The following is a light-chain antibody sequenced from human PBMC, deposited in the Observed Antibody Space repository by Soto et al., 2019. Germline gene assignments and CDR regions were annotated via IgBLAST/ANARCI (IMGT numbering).Light chain of an antibody. Sequence: QSALTQPASVSGSPGQSITISCTGTSSDVGGYNYVSWYQQHPGKAPKLMIYDVSNRPSGVSNRFSGSKSGNTASLTISVLQAEDEADYYCSSYTSSSTLGVFGGGTKLTVL. CDR2: DVS. J-gene: IGLJ2*01. CDR1: SSDVGGYNY. V-gene: IGLV2-14*01. CDR3: SSYTSSSTLGV.